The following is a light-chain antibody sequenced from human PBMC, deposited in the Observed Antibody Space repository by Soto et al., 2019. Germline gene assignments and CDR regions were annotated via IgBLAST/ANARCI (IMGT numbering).Light chain of an antibody. Sequence: DIQMTQSPSSVSASVGDRVTITCRASQAISSWLVWYQQKPGKAPKLLIYKASTLQSGVPSRFSGRASGTDFTLTISCLQPEDFATYYCQQASSFPFTFGGGTEVEIK. CDR1: QAISSW. CDR3: QQASSFPFT. V-gene: IGKV1-12*01. J-gene: IGKJ4*01. CDR2: KAS.